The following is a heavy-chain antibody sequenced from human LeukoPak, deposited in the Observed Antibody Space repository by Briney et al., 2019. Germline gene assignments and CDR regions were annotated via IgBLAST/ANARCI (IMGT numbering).Heavy chain of an antibody. J-gene: IGHJ4*02. CDR2: ISYDGSNK. V-gene: IGHV3-30-3*01. D-gene: IGHD3-10*01. CDR1: GFTLSSYA. CDR3: ASYYYGSGSYYPPDY. Sequence: PGGSLRLSCAASGFTLSSYAMHWVRQAPGKGLEWVAVISYDGSNKYYADSVKGRFTISRDNSKNTLYLQMNSLRAEDTAVYYCASYYYGSGSYYPPDYWGQGTLVTVSS.